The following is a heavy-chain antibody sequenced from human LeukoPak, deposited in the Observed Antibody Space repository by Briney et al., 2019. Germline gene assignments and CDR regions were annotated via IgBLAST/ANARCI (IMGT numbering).Heavy chain of an antibody. CDR2: IIPIFGTA. CDR1: GGTFSSYA. V-gene: IGHV1-69*05. CDR3: ARDQSRYSSSSFDY. D-gene: IGHD6-13*01. J-gene: IGHJ4*02. Sequence: ASVKVSCKASGGTFSSYAISWVRQAPGQELEWMGGIIPIFGTANYAQRFQGRVTITTDESTSTAYMELSSLRSEDTAVYYCARDQSRYSSSSFDYWGQGTLVTVSS.